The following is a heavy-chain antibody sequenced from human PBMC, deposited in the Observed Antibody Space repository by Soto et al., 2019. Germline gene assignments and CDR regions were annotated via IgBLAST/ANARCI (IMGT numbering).Heavy chain of an antibody. CDR1: GGSISSGGYY. J-gene: IGHJ4*02. CDR2: IYYSGST. D-gene: IGHD3-22*01. V-gene: IGHV4-31*03. Sequence: QVQLQESGPGLVKPSQTLSLTCTVSGGSISSGGYYWSWIRQHPGKGLEWIGYIYYSGSTYYNPSLKSRVSISVDTSKNQFSLKLSSVTAADTAVYYCAREDYDSSGLVDYWGQGTLVTVSS. CDR3: AREDYDSSGLVDY.